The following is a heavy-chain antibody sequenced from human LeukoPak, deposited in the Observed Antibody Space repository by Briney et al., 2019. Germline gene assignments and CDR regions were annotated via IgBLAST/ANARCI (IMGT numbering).Heavy chain of an antibody. V-gene: IGHV3-23*01. CDR1: GFTFTNYG. CDR3: ATRPRELLSGIP. Sequence: PGGSLRLSCAASGFTFTNYGMTWVRQAPGKGLEWISSIYYSGGRTYYADSVRGRFTISRDNSRSMLYLQMSSLRAEDTAVYYCATRPRELLSGIPWGQGTMVTVSS. J-gene: IGHJ3*01. CDR2: IYYSGGRT. D-gene: IGHD1-26*01.